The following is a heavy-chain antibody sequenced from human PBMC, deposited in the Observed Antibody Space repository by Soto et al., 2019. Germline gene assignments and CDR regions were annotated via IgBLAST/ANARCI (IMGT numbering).Heavy chain of an antibody. J-gene: IGHJ4*02. CDR3: AGGASGSYY. CDR1: GYTFTSYD. Sequence: QVQLVQSGAEVKKPGASLKVSCKASGYTFTSYDINWVRQATGQGLEWVEWMNPNSGNTGYAQKFQGRDTMTRNTTISTAYMELSSLRSENTAVYYCAGGASGSYYWGRSTLVTVSS. D-gene: IGHD1-26*01. CDR2: MNPNSGNT. V-gene: IGHV1-8*01.